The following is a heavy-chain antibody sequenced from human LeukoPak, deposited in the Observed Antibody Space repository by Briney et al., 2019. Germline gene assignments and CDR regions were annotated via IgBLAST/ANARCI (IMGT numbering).Heavy chain of an antibody. CDR3: TRDRGGAAGELFDY. V-gene: IGHV3-49*04. CDR1: GFTFGDYA. Sequence: GRSLRLSCTASGFTFGDYAMSWVRQAPGKGLEWVGFIRSKAYGGTTEYAASVKGRFTISRDDSKSIAYLQMNSLKTEDTAVYYCTRDRGGAAGELFDYWGQGTLVTVSP. J-gene: IGHJ4*02. D-gene: IGHD3-10*01. CDR2: IRSKAYGGTT.